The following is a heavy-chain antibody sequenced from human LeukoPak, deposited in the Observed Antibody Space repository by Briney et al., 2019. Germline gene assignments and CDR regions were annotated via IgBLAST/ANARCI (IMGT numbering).Heavy chain of an antibody. V-gene: IGHV3-48*04. CDR2: IDARSGIT. J-gene: IGHJ3*02. CDR3: ARTYDFGRGPPGDAFDN. Sequence: LGGSQRLSCAASGFTFRIFGLNWVRQAPGKGPEWVSYIDARSGITYYADSVQGRFTISRDDARESVFLQMDGLRVDDTAVYYCARTYDFGRGPPGDAFDNWGPGTWVIVSS. CDR1: GFTFRIFG. D-gene: IGHD3-3*01.